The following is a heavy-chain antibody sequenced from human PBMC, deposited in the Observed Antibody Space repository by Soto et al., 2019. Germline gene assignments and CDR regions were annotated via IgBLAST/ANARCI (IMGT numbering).Heavy chain of an antibody. Sequence: GGSLRLSCVASEFTFSKYWMHWVRQASGKGLEWVGRIRSRANSYATAYAASVKGRFTISRDDSKNTAYLQMNSLKTEDTAVYYCTRSTVTDVFCLGHGMDVWGQGTTVTVSS. D-gene: IGHD4-17*01. CDR3: TRSTVTDVFCLGHGMDV. V-gene: IGHV3-73*01. CDR2: IRSRANSYAT. CDR1: EFTFSKYW. J-gene: IGHJ6*02.